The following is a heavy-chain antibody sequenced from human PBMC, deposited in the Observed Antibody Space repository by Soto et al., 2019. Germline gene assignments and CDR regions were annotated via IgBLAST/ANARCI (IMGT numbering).Heavy chain of an antibody. D-gene: IGHD2-15*01. CDR3: ARDTRYCSGGSCYWHGWFDP. CDR1: GDSVSSNSAA. V-gene: IGHV6-1*01. Sequence: SQTLSLTCAISGDSVSSNSAAWNWIRQSPSRGLEWLGRTYYRSKWYNDYAVSVKSRITINPDTSKNQFSLQLNSVTPEETAVYYCARDTRYCSGGSCYWHGWFDPWGQGTLVTVSS. J-gene: IGHJ5*02. CDR2: TYYRSKWYN.